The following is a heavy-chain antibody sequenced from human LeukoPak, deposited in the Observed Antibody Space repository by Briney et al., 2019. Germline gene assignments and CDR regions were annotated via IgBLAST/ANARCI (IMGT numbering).Heavy chain of an antibody. CDR2: INHSGST. J-gene: IGHJ6*03. CDR3: ARGFMGGYCTNGVCPHPYYYYYYMDV. CDR1: GGSISSSSYY. Sequence: SETLSLTCTVSGGSISSSSYYWGWIRQPPGKGLEWIGEINHSGSTNYNPSLKSRVTISVDTSKNQFSLKLSSVTAADTAVYYCARGFMGGYCTNGVCPHPYYYYYYMDVWGKGTTVTVSS. V-gene: IGHV4-39*07. D-gene: IGHD2-8*01.